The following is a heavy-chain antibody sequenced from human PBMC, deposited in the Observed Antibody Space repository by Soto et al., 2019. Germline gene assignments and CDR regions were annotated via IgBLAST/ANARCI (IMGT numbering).Heavy chain of an antibody. V-gene: IGHV3-43*01. CDR3: AKDKRRVVVVAAGPPSYGMDV. J-gene: IGHJ6*02. CDR2: ISWDGGST. Sequence: LRLSCAASGFTFDDYTMHWVRQAPGKGLEWVSLISWDGGSTYYADSVKGRFTISRDNSKNSLYLQMNSLRTEDTALYYCAKDKRRVVVVAAGPPSYGMDVWGQGTTVTVSS. CDR1: GFTFDDYT. D-gene: IGHD2-15*01.